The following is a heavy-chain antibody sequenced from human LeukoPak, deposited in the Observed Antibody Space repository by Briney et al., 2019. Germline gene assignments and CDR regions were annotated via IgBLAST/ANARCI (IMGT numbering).Heavy chain of an antibody. V-gene: IGHV1-69*01. CDR2: ILPIFGTA. J-gene: IGHJ4*02. Sequence: GSSVKVSCKASGGTFSSYAISWVRQAPGRGLEWMGGILPIFGTANYAQKFPGRVTITADESTRTAYMELSSLRSEDTAVYYCARRLPRYCSGGSCSLDYWGQGTLVTVSS. CDR1: GGTFSSYA. CDR3: ARRLPRYCSGGSCSLDY. D-gene: IGHD2-15*01.